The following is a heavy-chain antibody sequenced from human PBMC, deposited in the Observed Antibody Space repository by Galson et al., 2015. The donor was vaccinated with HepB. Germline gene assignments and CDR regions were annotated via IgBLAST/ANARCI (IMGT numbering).Heavy chain of an antibody. CDR3: ARRGRGLQFRYFDL. V-gene: IGHV4-34*01. D-gene: IGHD5-24*01. CDR2: INHSGST. CDR1: GGSFSGYY. Sequence: ATLSLTCAVYGGSFSGYYWSWIRQPPGKGLEWIGEINHSGSTNYNPSLKSRVTISVDTSKNQFSLKLSSVTAADTAVYYCARRGRGLQFRYFDLWGRGTLVTVSS. J-gene: IGHJ2*01.